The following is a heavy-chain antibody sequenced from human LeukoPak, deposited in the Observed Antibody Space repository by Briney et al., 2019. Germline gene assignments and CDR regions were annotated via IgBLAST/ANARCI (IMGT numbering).Heavy chain of an antibody. J-gene: IGHJ6*02. CDR2: INHSGST. CDR3: ARWTIWAGYYYSGMDV. V-gene: IGHV4-34*01. D-gene: IGHD3-3*01. CDR1: GGSISSYY. Sequence: SETLSLTCTVSGGSISSYYWSWIRQPPGKGLEWIGEINHSGSTNYNPSLKSRVTISVDTSKNQFSLKLSSVTAADTAVYYCARWTIWAGYYYSGMDVWGQGTTVTVSS.